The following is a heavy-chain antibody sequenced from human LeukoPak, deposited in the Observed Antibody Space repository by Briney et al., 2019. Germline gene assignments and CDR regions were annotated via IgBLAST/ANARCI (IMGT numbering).Heavy chain of an antibody. Sequence: PSETLSLTCTLPGGSISSYYWSWIRQPPGKGLEWIGYIYYSGSTNYNPSLKSRVTISVDTSKNQFSLKLSSVTAADTAVYYCARDADYDFWSGYYTNWGQGTLVTVHS. D-gene: IGHD3-3*01. V-gene: IGHV4-59*01. CDR2: IYYSGST. CDR1: GGSISSYY. CDR3: ARDADYDFWSGYYTN. J-gene: IGHJ4*02.